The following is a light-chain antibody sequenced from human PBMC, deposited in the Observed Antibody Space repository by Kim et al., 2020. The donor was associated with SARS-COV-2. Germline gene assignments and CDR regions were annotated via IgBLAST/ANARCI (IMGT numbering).Light chain of an antibody. J-gene: IGLJ1*01. CDR3: SSYTGSGTLV. CDR2: EVS. CDR1: DSDIGGSNY. Sequence: GPTLTIPCMGTDSDIGGSNYVSWYQQHPGTAPKLIIYEVSNRPSGVSNRFSGSKSGNTASLTISGLQAEDEADYYCSSYTGSGTLVFGTGTKVTVL. V-gene: IGLV2-14*01.